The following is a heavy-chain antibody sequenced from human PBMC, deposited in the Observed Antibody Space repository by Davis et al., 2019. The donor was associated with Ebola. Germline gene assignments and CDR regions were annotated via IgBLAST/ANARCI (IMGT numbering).Heavy chain of an antibody. D-gene: IGHD2/OR15-2a*01. Sequence: GESLKISCAASGFVFRNYVMSWVRRAPGKGLEWVSTHGTSADTYYADSVKGRFTISRDNSKNTLHLQMNSLRVEDTAMYYCVKDTSNIWFDVWGQGTLVTVSA. V-gene: IGHV3-23*01. CDR1: GFVFRNYV. CDR3: VKDTSNIWFDV. J-gene: IGHJ3*01. CDR2: HGTSADT.